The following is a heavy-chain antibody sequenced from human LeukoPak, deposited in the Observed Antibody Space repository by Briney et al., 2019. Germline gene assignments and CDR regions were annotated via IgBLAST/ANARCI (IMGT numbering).Heavy chain of an antibody. CDR2: LNPNSGDT. J-gene: IGHJ4*02. Sequence: ASVKVSCKASGYTFADYYMHWVRQAPGQGLEWMGWLNPNSGDTDYAQKFQGRVSMTRDSSISTAYMDLSDLRSDDTAVYSCARGRNIEMTTMSGGSDYWGQGTLVTVSS. CDR1: GYTFADYY. V-gene: IGHV1-2*02. D-gene: IGHD5-24*01. CDR3: ARGRNIEMTTMSGGSDY.